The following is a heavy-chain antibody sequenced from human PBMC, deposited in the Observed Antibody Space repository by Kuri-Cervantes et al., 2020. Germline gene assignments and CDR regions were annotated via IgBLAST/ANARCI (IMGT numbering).Heavy chain of an antibody. CDR3: ARVDAIAVAGYYYYFMDV. D-gene: IGHD6-19*01. CDR2: IYTSGGT. J-gene: IGHJ6*03. CDR1: GGSISSYY. V-gene: IGHV4-4*07. Sequence: SQTLSLTCAVSGGSISSYYWSWIRQPAGKGLEWIGRIYTSGGTTYNPSLTSRVTISLDMSQDQFSLQLSSVTAADTAVYYWARVDAIAVAGYYYYFMDVWGKGTTVTVSS.